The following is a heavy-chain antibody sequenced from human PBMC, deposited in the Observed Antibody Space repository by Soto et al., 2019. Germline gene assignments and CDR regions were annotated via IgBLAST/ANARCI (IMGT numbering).Heavy chain of an antibody. V-gene: IGHV4-59*12. D-gene: IGHD3-10*01. CDR1: GGSISNYY. J-gene: IGHJ5*02. CDR3: ARTVAPYFGALFDP. Sequence: NPSETLSLTCTVSGGSISNYYWSWIRQPPGKELEWIGHIYDSGSTNYNPSLKSRVTLSVDTSKNQVSLKLSSVTAADMAVYYCARTVAPYFGALFDPWGQGILVTGSS. CDR2: IYDSGST.